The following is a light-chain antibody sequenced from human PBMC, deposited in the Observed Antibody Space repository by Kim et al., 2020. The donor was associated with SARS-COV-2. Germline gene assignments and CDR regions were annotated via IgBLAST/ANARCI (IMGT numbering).Light chain of an antibody. J-gene: IGKJ2*01. CDR3: QQYYSYWYS. CDR2: DAS. V-gene: IGKV1-5*01. Sequence: DIQMTQSPSTLSASLGSRVTITCRASQNLDSWLAWYQHKPGQPTKLLIYDASSLQSGVPSRFSGNGSGTEFTLTISNLQPDDFATYYCQQYYSYWYSFGQWTKLEI. CDR1: QNLDSW.